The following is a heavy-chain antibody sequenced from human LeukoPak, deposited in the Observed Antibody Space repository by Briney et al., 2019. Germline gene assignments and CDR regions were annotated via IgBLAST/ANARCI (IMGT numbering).Heavy chain of an antibody. CDR2: IYYSGST. V-gene: IGHV4-59*01. J-gene: IGHJ5*02. D-gene: IGHD2/OR15-2a*01. CDR1: GGSISSYY. Sequence: SETLSLTCTVSGGSISSYYWSWIRQPPGKGLEWIGYIYYSGSTNYNPSLKSRVTISVDASKNQFSLKLSSVTAADTAVYYCASIVRHSLGGWFDPWGQGTLVTVSS. CDR3: ASIVRHSLGGWFDP.